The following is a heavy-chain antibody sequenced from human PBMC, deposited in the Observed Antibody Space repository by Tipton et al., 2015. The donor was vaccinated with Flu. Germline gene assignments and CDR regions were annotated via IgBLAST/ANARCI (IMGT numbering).Heavy chain of an antibody. CDR3: ARMEWTVTTPRYFDL. V-gene: IGHV4-31*03. CDR2: IYYIGST. D-gene: IGHD4-17*01. Sequence: TLSLTCTVSGGPITGGADYWSWIRQHPGKGLEWIGHIYYIGSTNYNPSLKSRVTISMDTSKNQFSLKLSSMTAADTAVYYCARMEWTVTTPRYFDLWGRGTLVTVSS. J-gene: IGHJ2*01. CDR1: GGPITGGADY.